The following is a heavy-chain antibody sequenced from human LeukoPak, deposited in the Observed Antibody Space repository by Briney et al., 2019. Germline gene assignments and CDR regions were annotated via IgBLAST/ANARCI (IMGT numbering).Heavy chain of an antibody. CDR1: GGSFSGYY. V-gene: IGHV4-34*01. CDR2: INHSGST. J-gene: IGHJ4*02. D-gene: IGHD5-18*01. CDR3: ARPYRGYGYFPSDY. Sequence: SETLSLTCAVYGGSFSGYYWSWIRQPPGKGLEWIGEINHSGSTNYNPSLKSRVTISVDTSKNQFSLKLSSVTAADTAVYYCARPYRGYGYFPSDYWGQGTLVTVSS.